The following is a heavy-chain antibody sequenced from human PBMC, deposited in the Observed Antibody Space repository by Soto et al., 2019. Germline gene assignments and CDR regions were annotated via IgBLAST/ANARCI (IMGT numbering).Heavy chain of an antibody. Sequence: QVQLQESGPGLVKPSQTLSLTCTVSGGSISSGGYYWSWIRQHPGKGLEWIGYIYYSGSTYYNPSHKGRVTLSVDTSKNQFSLKRSSVPAADTAVYYWARGGGLMHLFDYWGQGTLVTVSS. V-gene: IGHV4-31*03. CDR3: ARGGGLMHLFDY. CDR1: GGSISSGGYY. J-gene: IGHJ4*02. D-gene: IGHD2-8*01. CDR2: IYYSGST.